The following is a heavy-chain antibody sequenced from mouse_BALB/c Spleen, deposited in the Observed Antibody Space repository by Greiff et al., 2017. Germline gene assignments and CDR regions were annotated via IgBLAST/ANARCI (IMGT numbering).Heavy chain of an antibody. CDR2: IDPANGNT. CDR1: GFNIKDTY. J-gene: IGHJ3*01. V-gene: IGHV14-3*02. Sequence: VHVKQSGAELVKPGASVKLSCTASGFNIKDTYMHWVKQRPEQGLEWIGRIDPANGNTKYDPKFQGKATITADTSSNTAYLQLSSLTSEDTAVYYCARRGPYYYGSSPCAYWGQGTLVTVSA. D-gene: IGHD1-1*01. CDR3: ARRGPYYYGSSPCAY.